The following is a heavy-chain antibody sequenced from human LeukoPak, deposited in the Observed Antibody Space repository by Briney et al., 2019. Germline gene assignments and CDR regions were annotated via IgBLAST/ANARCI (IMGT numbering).Heavy chain of an antibody. CDR3: AKNLERRGYYYYMDV. J-gene: IGHJ6*03. Sequence: GGSLRLPCAASGFTFSSYWMTWVCQALGKGLEWVANIKQDGNEKYYVDSVKGRFTISRDNAKSSLYLQMSSLRDEDTAVYYCAKNLERRGYYYYMDVWGKGTTVTISS. CDR2: IKQDGNEK. D-gene: IGHD1-1*01. V-gene: IGHV3-7*01. CDR1: GFTFSSYW.